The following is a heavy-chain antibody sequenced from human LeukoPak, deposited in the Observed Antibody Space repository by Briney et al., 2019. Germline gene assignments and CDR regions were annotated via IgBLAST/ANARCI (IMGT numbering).Heavy chain of an antibody. CDR3: TTFPHYDRSFDI. CDR1: GFTFSSAW. D-gene: IGHD3-22*01. CDR2: IKSKTDGGTT. V-gene: IGHV3-15*01. J-gene: IGHJ3*02. Sequence: GGSLRLSCAASGFTFSSAWMSWVRQAPGKGLEWVGRIKSKTDGGTTDYAAPVKGRFTISRDDSKNTLYLQMNSLKTEDTAVYYCTTFPHYDRSFDIWGQGTMVTVSS.